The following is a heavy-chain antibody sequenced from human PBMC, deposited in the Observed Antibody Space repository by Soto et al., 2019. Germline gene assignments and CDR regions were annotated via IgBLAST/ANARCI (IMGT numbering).Heavy chain of an antibody. D-gene: IGHD3-16*01. V-gene: IGHV3-74*01. CDR1: GFTISRYW. Sequence: GGSLRLSCAASGFTISRYWMHWVRQAPGKGLVWVSRINSDGSSTHYADSVKGRFTISRDNAKNTLYLQMNSLRAEDTAVYYCASNYAYAEGYYWYGMDVWRQGTTDTVSS. CDR2: INSDGSST. J-gene: IGHJ6*02. CDR3: ASNYAYAEGYYWYGMDV.